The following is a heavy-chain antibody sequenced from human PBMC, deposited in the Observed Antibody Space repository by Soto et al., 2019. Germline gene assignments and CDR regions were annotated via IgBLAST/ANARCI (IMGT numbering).Heavy chain of an antibody. CDR3: AGPSSGWAAHTGPGYFDL. Sequence: EVQLVETGGVVIQPGGSLRLSCAASGFTVSSNYMSWVRQAPGKGLEWVSVIYSGGSTYYADSVKGRFTISRDDSKNSLYLQRDSMRAEGTAVYYCAGPSSGWAAHTGPGYFDLWRRGHLVTVSS. D-gene: IGHD6-19*01. CDR2: IYSGGST. J-gene: IGHJ2*01. V-gene: IGHV3-53*02. CDR1: GFTVSSNY.